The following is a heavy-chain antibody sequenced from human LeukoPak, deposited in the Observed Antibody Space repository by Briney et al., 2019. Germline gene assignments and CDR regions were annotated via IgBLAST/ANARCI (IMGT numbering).Heavy chain of an antibody. CDR3: VRDGGVSGYDLLDY. CDR1: GFTFSNYW. Sequence: PGGSLRLSCAASGFTFSNYWMTWVRQAPGKGLEWVANINQDGSKEYYMDSVKARFTISRDNAKNSLSLQMNSLRAEDTAVYYCVRDGGVSGYDLLDYRGQGTLVTVSS. D-gene: IGHD5-12*01. V-gene: IGHV3-7*01. J-gene: IGHJ4*02. CDR2: INQDGSKE.